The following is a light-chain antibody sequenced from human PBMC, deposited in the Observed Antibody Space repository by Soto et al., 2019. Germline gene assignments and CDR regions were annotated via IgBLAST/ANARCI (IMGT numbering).Light chain of an antibody. V-gene: IGKV3-20*01. CDR2: GAS. CDR1: QSVSSSY. J-gene: IGKJ1*01. Sequence: EIVLTQSPGTLSLSPGERATLSCRASQSVSSSYLAWYQQKPGQAPRLLIYGASIRATGIPDRFSGGGSGTDFTLTISRQAPEDFAVYYCQQYGSSPGTFGQGTKEEIK. CDR3: QQYGSSPGT.